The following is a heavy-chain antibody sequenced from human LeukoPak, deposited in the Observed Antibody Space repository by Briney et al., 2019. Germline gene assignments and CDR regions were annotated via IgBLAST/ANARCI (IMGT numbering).Heavy chain of an antibody. V-gene: IGHV3-43*02. CDR1: GVTFDDYA. Sequence: GGSLRLSCTASGVTFDDYAMHWVRQLPGRGLEWVSLISADGGSTYYVDSVKGRFTISRDNNKNSLYLQMNSLRTEDTALYYCVKDLEASWNYKWFDRWGQGTLVTVSS. CDR3: VKDLEASWNYKWFDR. J-gene: IGHJ5*01. CDR2: ISADGGST. D-gene: IGHD1-7*01.